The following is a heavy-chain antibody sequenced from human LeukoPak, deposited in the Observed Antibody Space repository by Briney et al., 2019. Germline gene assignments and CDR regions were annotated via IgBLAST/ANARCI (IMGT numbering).Heavy chain of an antibody. Sequence: GSLRLSCAASGFTFSSYSMNWVRQPPGKGLEWIGEINHSGSTNYNPSLKSRVTISVDTSKNQFSLKLSSVTAADTAVYYCARAKAKYYYDSSGYVYWGQGTLVTVSS. CDR1: GFTFSSYS. CDR2: INHSGST. J-gene: IGHJ4*02. V-gene: IGHV4-34*01. D-gene: IGHD3-22*01. CDR3: ARAKAKYYYDSSGYVY.